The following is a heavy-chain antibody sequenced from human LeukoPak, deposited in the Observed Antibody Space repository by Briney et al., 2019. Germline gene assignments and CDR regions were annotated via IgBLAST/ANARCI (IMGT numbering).Heavy chain of an antibody. CDR1: GFTFSSYG. CDR2: IRYDGSNK. V-gene: IGHV3-30*02. CDR3: AYGSGSYYDNWFDP. J-gene: IGHJ5*02. D-gene: IGHD3-10*01. Sequence: GGSLRLSCAASGFTFSSYGMHWVRQAPGKGLEWVAFIRYDGSNKYYADSVKGRFTISRDNSKNTLYLQMNSLRAEDTAVYYCAYGSGSYYDNWFDPWGQGTLLTVSS.